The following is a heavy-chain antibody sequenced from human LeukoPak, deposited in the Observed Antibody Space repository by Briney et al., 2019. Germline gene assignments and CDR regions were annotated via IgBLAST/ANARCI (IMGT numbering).Heavy chain of an antibody. CDR2: INPNSGGT. CDR1: GYTFTGYY. Sequence: ASVKVSCKASGYTFTGYYMHWVRQAPGQGLEWMGRINPNSGGTNYAQKFQGRVIMTRDTSISTAYMELSRLRSDDTAVYYCARSNDYGDYLVKGYFDYWGQGTLVTVSS. J-gene: IGHJ4*02. CDR3: ARSNDYGDYLVKGYFDY. D-gene: IGHD4-17*01. V-gene: IGHV1-2*06.